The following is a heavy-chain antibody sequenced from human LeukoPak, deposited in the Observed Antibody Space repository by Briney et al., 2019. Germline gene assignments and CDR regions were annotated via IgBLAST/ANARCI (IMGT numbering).Heavy chain of an antibody. CDR3: ARTSAYGSSWHSY. CDR2: NSVYNANT. CDR1: GYTFTNYA. Sequence: ASVKVSCKASGYTFTNYAISWVRQAPGQGLEWMGWNSVYNANTNDAQKFQGRVTVTTDTSTNTAYMELRSLRSDDTAVYYCARTSAYGSSWHSYWGQGTLVTVSS. J-gene: IGHJ4*02. V-gene: IGHV1-18*01. D-gene: IGHD6-13*01.